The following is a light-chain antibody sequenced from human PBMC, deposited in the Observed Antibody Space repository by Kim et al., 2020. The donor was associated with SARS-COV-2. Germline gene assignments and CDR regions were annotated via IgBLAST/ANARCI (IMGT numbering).Light chain of an antibody. CDR1: PHYKSL. Sequence: GDRVPLSLPASPHYKSLVGLLSEETGKPPEPLFFYAYSSEGGVPSRFSGSGSGTEFTLTISSLQPDDFATYYCKQCKTYPYTFGQGTKLEI. J-gene: IGKJ2*01. V-gene: IGKV1-5*03. CDR3: KQCKTYPYT. CDR2: AY.